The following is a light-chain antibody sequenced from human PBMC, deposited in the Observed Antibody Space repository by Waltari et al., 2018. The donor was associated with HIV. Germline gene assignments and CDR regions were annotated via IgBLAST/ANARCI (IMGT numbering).Light chain of an antibody. Sequence: QSALTQTASVSGSPGQSITISCTGTNSDVGGYNFVSWYQHHPGRAPKLIIYEIPNRPPGVSNRFSGSKTGNTASLTISGLQAEDEADYFCSSYTRSSTHYVFGTGTKVTVL. CDR3: SSYTRSSTHYV. CDR1: NSDVGGYNF. J-gene: IGLJ1*01. V-gene: IGLV2-14*01. CDR2: EIP.